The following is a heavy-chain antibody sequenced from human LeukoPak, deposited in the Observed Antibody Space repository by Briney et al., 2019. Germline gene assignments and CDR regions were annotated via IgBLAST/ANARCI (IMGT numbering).Heavy chain of an antibody. J-gene: IGHJ4*02. CDR3: ASWGATHHYFDS. CDR1: GGSFSGYY. V-gene: IGHV4-34*01. Sequence: PSETLSLTCAVYGGSFSGYYWGWIRQPPGKGLEWIGSIYYSGSSTYYNPSLKSRVTISVDTSKNQFSLKLSSVTAADTAVYYCASWGATHHYFDSWGRGTLVTVSS. CDR2: IYYSGSST. D-gene: IGHD1-26*01.